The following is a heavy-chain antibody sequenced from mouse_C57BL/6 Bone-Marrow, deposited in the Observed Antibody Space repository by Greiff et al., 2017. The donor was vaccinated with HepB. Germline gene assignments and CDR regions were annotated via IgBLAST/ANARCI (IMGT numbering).Heavy chain of an antibody. Sequence: VMLVESGPGLVQPSQSLSITCTVSGFSLTSYGVHWVRQSPGKGLEWLGVIWRGGSTDYNAAFMSRLSITKDNSKSQVFFKMNSLQADDTAIYYCANLTPYYSNPYAMDYWGQGTSVTVSS. J-gene: IGHJ4*01. CDR2: IWRGGST. CDR3: ANLTPYYSNPYAMDY. D-gene: IGHD2-5*01. CDR1: GFSLTSYG. V-gene: IGHV2-5*01.